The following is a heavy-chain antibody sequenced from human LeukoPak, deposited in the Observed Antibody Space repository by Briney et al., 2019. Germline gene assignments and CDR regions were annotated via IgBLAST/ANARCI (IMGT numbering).Heavy chain of an antibody. CDR2: IKQDGSEK. CDR1: GFTFDMYW. Sequence: GGSLRLSCAASGFTFDMYWMSWVRQAPGKGLEWVATIKQDGSEKYYVDSVKGRFTISRDNSKNTLYLQMNSLRAEDTAVYYCAKALNPPDHTPRTYGSGSYSTIGMDVWGQGTTVTVSS. D-gene: IGHD3-10*01. V-gene: IGHV3-7*01. J-gene: IGHJ6*02. CDR3: AKALNPPDHTPRTYGSGSYSTIGMDV.